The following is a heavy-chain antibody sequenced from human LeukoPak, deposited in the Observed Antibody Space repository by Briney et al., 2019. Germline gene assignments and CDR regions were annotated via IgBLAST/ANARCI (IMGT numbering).Heavy chain of an antibody. V-gene: IGHV4-4*02. CDR2: IYHSGST. D-gene: IGHD4-17*01. CDR1: GGSISSSNW. CDR3: ARGVLDGDYFDY. Sequence: SGTLSLTCAVSGGSISSSNWWSWVRQPPGKGLEWIGEIYHSGSTNYNPSLKSRVTISVDTSKNQFSLKLSSVTAADTAVYYCARGVLDGDYFDYWGQGTLVTVSS. J-gene: IGHJ4*02.